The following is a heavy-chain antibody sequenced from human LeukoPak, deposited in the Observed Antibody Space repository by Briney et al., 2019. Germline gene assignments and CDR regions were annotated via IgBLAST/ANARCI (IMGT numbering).Heavy chain of an antibody. V-gene: IGHV1-24*01. J-gene: IGHJ6*02. CDR1: GYTLTELS. CDR3: ATDTVVVVAARYYGMDV. CDR2: FDPEDGET. Sequence: SVKVSCKVSGYTLTELSMHWVRQAPGKGLEWMGGFDPEDGETIYAQKFQGRVTMTEDTSTDTAYMELSSLRSEDTAVYYCATDTVVVVAARYYGMDVWGQGTTVTVSS. D-gene: IGHD2-15*01.